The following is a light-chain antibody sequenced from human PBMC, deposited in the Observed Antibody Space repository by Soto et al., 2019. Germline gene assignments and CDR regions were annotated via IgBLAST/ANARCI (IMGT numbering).Light chain of an antibody. V-gene: IGLV2-11*01. CDR3: CARAGRAPKV. J-gene: IGLJ3*02. CDR1: SSDVGGYNY. Sequence: QSALTQSRSVSGSPGQSVTISCTGTSSDVGGYNYVSWYQHHPGKAPKLMIYDVSKLPSGVPDRCSGSKSGNTASLNISGLQAVDEADYYCCARAGRAPKVFFGGTKPTVL. CDR2: DVS.